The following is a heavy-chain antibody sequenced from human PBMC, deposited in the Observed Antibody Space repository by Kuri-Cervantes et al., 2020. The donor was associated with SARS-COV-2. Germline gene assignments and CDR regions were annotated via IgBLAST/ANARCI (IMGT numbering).Heavy chain of an antibody. CDR3: ATDSREYDFWSGWIFEH. CDR2: ISYDGSNK. Sequence: GESLKISCAASGFTFSSYAMHWVRQAPGKGLEWVAVISYDGSNKYYADSVKGRFTISRDNSKNTLYLQMNSLKTEDTAVYYCATDSREYDFWSGWIFEHWGQGVLVTVSS. CDR1: GFTFSSYA. J-gene: IGHJ4*02. D-gene: IGHD3-3*01. V-gene: IGHV3-30-3*01.